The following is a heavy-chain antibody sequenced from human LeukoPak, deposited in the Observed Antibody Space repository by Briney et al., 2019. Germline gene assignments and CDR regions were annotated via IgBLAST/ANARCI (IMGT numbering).Heavy chain of an antibody. CDR3: ARDKGATLTADYFDF. CDR1: GFTFSSYS. CDR2: ISSSLTI. Sequence: PGGSLRLSCAASGFTFSSYSMNWVRQAPGKGLEWVSYISSSLTIYYADSVKGRFTISRDNAKNSLYLQMNTLRAEDTAVYYCARDKGATLTADYFDFWGQGTLVTVSS. V-gene: IGHV3-48*04. D-gene: IGHD7-27*01. J-gene: IGHJ4*02.